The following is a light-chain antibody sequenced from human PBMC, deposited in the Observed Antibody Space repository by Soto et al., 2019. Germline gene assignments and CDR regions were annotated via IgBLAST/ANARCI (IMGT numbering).Light chain of an antibody. Sequence: QSALTQPASVSGSPGQSITISCTGTSRDVGAYNYVSWYQQHPGNAPKLLIYEVSNRPSGISNRFSGSKSGNTASLTISGLQAEDEADYYCSSYPSSSTRVFGTGTKVTVL. J-gene: IGLJ1*01. V-gene: IGLV2-14*01. CDR3: SSYPSSSTRV. CDR2: EVS. CDR1: SRDVGAYNY.